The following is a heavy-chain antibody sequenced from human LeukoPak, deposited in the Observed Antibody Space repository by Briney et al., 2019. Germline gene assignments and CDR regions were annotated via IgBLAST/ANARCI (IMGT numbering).Heavy chain of an antibody. Sequence: GGSLRLSCAASGFTFSNYWMSWVRQAPGKGLEWVSYISSSGSTIYYADSVKGRFTISRDNAKNSLYLQMNSLRAEDTAVYYCARDAPLMTTVTYFDYWGQGTLVTVSS. J-gene: IGHJ4*02. CDR3: ARDAPLMTTVTYFDY. D-gene: IGHD4-17*01. CDR1: GFTFSNYW. V-gene: IGHV3-48*03. CDR2: ISSSGSTI.